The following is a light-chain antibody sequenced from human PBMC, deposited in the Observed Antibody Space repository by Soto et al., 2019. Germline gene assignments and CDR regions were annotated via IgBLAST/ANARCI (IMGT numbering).Light chain of an antibody. V-gene: IGKV3D-20*01. Sequence: EIVLTQSPATLSLSPGERATLSCGASQSISSNSLAWYQQKPGRAPRLLIYDASTRATGIPDRFTGSGSGTDFTLTIGRLAPEDVAVYYCQQYVNSQFTFGPGTKVDIK. CDR2: DAS. CDR3: QQYVNSQFT. CDR1: QSISSNS. J-gene: IGKJ3*01.